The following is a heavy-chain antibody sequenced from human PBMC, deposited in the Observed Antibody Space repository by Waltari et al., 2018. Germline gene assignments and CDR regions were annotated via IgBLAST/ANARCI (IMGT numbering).Heavy chain of an antibody. V-gene: IGHV1-69*12. J-gene: IGHJ4*02. D-gene: IGHD3-22*01. CDR1: GGPFSNYV. CDR3: ARSYYYDRIGDYPSLGAFDY. Sequence: QVQLVQSGAEVKKPGSSVKVSCKASGGPFSNYVISWVRPAPWQGREWMGGIIPIVGKPKYAQKFQGRVTMIADESTSTVYMELSSLRSEDTAVYYCARSYYYDRIGDYPSLGAFDYWGQGTLVTVSS. CDR2: IIPIVGKP.